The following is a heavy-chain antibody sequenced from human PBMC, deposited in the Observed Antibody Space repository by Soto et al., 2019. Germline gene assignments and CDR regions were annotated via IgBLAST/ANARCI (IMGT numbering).Heavy chain of an antibody. CDR2: ISAYNGNT. D-gene: IGHD1-26*01. CDR3: ARVVGALGPWVDP. J-gene: IGHJ5*02. V-gene: IGHV1-18*01. Sequence: QVQLVQSGAEVKKPGASVKVSCKASGYTFTSYGISWVRQAPGQGLEWMGRISAYNGNTNYAQKLQGRVTMTTDTSTRTAYMGLRSLGSDDTAGYYCARVVGALGPWVDPWGQGTLVTVSS. CDR1: GYTFTSYG.